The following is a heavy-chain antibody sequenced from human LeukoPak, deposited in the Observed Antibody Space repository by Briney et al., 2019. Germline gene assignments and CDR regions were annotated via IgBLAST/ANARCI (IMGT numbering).Heavy chain of an antibody. CDR2: IYTSGST. Sequence: SETLSLTCTVSGGSISSGSYYWSWIRQPAGKGLEWIGCIYTSGSTNYNPSLKSRVTISVDTSKNQFSLKLSSVTAADTAVYYCARESEYSSSNYYYYGMDVWGQGTTVTVSS. D-gene: IGHD6-6*01. CDR1: GGSISSGSYY. V-gene: IGHV4-61*02. J-gene: IGHJ6*02. CDR3: ARESEYSSSNYYYYGMDV.